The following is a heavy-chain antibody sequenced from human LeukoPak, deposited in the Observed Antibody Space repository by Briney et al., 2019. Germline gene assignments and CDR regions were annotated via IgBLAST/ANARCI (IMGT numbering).Heavy chain of an antibody. CDR1: GFTFSSYG. D-gene: IGHD4-17*01. CDR3: ASGYGA. CDR2: IKKDGSEQ. J-gene: IGHJ5*02. V-gene: IGHV3-7*01. Sequence: GGSLRLSCAASGFTFSSYGMHWVRQAPGKGLEWVANIKKDGSEQNYVDSVKGRFTISRDNAKNSLYLQMNSLRAEDTAVYYCASGYGAWGQGTLVIVSS.